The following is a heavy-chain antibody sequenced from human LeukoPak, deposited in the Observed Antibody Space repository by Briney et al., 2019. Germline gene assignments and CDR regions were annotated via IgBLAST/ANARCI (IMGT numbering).Heavy chain of an antibody. Sequence: KSGGSLRLSCAASGFTFSTSNMNWVRQAPGPGVEWVSSVSASSTYIYYANSLKSRFTTSRDNAKNSLYLQMNSLKTEDTAVYFCARRYRLSGLDFWGQGTLVTVSS. J-gene: IGHJ4*02. CDR1: GFTFSTSN. CDR3: ARRYRLSGLDF. CDR2: VSASSTYI. V-gene: IGHV3-21*04. D-gene: IGHD3-16*02.